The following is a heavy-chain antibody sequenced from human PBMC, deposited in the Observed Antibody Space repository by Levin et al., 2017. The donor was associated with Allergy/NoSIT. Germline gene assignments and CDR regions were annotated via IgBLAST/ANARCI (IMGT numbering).Heavy chain of an antibody. CDR2: INPNSGGT. J-gene: IGHJ3*02. CDR1: GYTFTGYY. D-gene: IGHD6-13*01. CDR3: ARDQGGSSWGRGKQYAFDI. V-gene: IGHV1-2*02. Sequence: ASVKVSCKASGYTFTGYYMHWVRQAPGQGLEWMGWINPNSGGTNYAQKFQGRVTMTRDTSISTAYMELSRLRSDDTAVYYCARDQGGSSWGRGKQYAFDIWGQGTMVTVSS.